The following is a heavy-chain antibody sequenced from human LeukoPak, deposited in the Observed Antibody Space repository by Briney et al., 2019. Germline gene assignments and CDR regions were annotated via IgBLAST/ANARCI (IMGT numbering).Heavy chain of an antibody. V-gene: IGHV3-30*14. CDR2: ISYDGSNK. CDR3: ARGSRNVYFDY. D-gene: IGHD2-8*01. Sequence: GGSLRLSCAASGFTFSTYAMHWVRQAPGKGLEWVALISYDGSNKYYADSVKGRFTISRDNSKNTLYLQMNSLRPEDTAVYYCARGSRNVYFDYWGQGTLVTVSS. J-gene: IGHJ4*02. CDR1: GFTFSTYA.